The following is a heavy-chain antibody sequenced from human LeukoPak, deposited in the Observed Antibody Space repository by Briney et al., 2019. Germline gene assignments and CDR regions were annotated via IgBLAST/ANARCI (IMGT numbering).Heavy chain of an antibody. Sequence: SETLSLTCSVSGGSMYDYYWSWIRKPPGKGLELIGYIHSTGSTNYSPSLKSRATISVDTSTTRFSLKLTSVTAADTAVYYCARLGGTVLPAPTYYYYYIDVWGKGTTVIVSS. D-gene: IGHD1-1*01. CDR1: GGSMYDYY. J-gene: IGHJ6*03. CDR2: IHSTGST. CDR3: ARLGGTVLPAPTYYYYYIDV. V-gene: IGHV4-59*08.